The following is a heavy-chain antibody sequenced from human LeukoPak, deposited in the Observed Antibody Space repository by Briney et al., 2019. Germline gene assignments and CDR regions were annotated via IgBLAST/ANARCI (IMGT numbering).Heavy chain of an antibody. Sequence: PETLSLTCTVSGGSISSYYWSWIRQPAGKGLEWIGRIYTSGSTNYNPSLKSRVTMSVDTSKNQFSLKLSSVTAADTAVYYCARDHQFEGMAAAGTDYWGQGTLVTVSS. D-gene: IGHD6-13*01. J-gene: IGHJ4*02. CDR3: ARDHQFEGMAAAGTDY. CDR2: IYTSGST. CDR1: GGSISSYY. V-gene: IGHV4-4*07.